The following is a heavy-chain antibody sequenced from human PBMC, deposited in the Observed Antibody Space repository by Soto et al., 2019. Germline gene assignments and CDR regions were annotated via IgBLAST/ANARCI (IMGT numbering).Heavy chain of an antibody. CDR3: ARNPVVVAATPLYYFDY. J-gene: IGHJ4*02. CDR1: GGTFSSYA. V-gene: IGHV1-69*01. CDR2: IIPIFGTA. Sequence: QVQLVQSGAEVKQPGSSVKVSCKASGGTFSSYAISWVRQAPGQGLEWMGGIIPIFGTANYEQKFQGRVTITADESTSTAYMELSSLRSEDTAVYYCARNPVVVAATPLYYFDYWGQGTLVTVSS. D-gene: IGHD2-15*01.